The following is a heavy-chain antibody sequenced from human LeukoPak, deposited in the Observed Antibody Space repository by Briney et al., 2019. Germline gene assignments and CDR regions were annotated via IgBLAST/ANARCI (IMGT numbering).Heavy chain of an antibody. J-gene: IGHJ4*02. Sequence: GGSLRLSCAASGFTFSDYYMSWIRQAPGKGLEWVSYISSSGSTTYYADSVKGRFTISRDNSKNTLYLQMNSLRAEDTAVYYCASSWPYGGKSVDYWGQGTLVTVSS. CDR1: GFTFSDYY. CDR2: ISSSGSTT. D-gene: IGHD4-23*01. V-gene: IGHV3-11*01. CDR3: ASSWPYGGKSVDY.